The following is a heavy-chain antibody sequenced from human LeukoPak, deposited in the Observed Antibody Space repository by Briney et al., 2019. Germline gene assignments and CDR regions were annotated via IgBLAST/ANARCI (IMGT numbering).Heavy chain of an antibody. CDR2: ISYDGSNK. D-gene: IGHD2-2*02. CDR3: ARANTPFADY. J-gene: IGHJ4*02. CDR1: GFTFSSYD. Sequence: GGSLRLSCAASGFTFSSYDMHWVRQAPGKGLEWVAVISYDGSNKYYADSVKGRFAISRDNSKNTVYLQMNSLRVEDTAVYYCARANTPFADYWGQGTLVTVTS. V-gene: IGHV3-30*09.